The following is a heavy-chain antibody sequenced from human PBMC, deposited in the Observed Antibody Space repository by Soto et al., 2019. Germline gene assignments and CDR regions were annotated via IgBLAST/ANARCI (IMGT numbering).Heavy chain of an antibody. D-gene: IGHD4-17*01. CDR2: ISNNGINK. CDR1: GFTFSSDG. Sequence: GGSLRLSCAASGFTFSSDGVHWVRQAPGKGLEWVAGISNNGINKYYVDSVKGRFTISRDNAKNSLYLQMNSLRAEDTAVYYCARGLTTVTTDFLDYWGQGTLVTVSS. CDR3: ARGLTTVTTDFLDY. V-gene: IGHV3-30*03. J-gene: IGHJ4*02.